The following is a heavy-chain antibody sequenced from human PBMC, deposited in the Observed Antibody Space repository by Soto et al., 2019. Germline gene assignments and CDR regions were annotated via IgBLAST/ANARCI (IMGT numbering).Heavy chain of an antibody. V-gene: IGHV3-30-3*01. CDR2: ISYNGSDK. CDR1: GFTFSSYA. Sequence: QVQLVESGGGVVQPGRSLRLSCAASGFTFSSYAMHWVRQAPGKGREWVAVISYNGSDKDYADSVKGRFTISRDNSKNTLYLHMNSLRAEDTAVYYCARDLFVDYYYYYGMDFWGQGTTVTVSS. D-gene: IGHD6-6*01. CDR3: ARDLFVDYYYYYGMDF. J-gene: IGHJ6*02.